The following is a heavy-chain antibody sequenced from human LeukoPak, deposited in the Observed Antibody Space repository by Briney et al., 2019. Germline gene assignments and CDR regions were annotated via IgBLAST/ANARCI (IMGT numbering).Heavy chain of an antibody. CDR1: GFTFSNYM. D-gene: IGHD1-20*01. J-gene: IGHJ4*02. CDR3: LRDLNWSLDQ. V-gene: IGHV3-74*01. Sequence: GGSLRLSCAASGFTFSNYMMHWVRQAPGKGLVWTSRIKSDGITITYADSVKGRFTISRDNAKNTLYLQMNSLRAEDTAVYYCLRDLNWSLDQWGQGTLVTVSS. CDR2: IKSDGITI.